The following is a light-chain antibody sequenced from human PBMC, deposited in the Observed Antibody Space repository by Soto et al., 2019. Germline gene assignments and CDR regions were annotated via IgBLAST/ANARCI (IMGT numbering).Light chain of an antibody. CDR2: GAS. CDR3: QQYNNWPPYT. V-gene: IGKV3-15*01. Sequence: EIVMTQSPATLSVSPGERATLSCRASQSVSTNLAWYQQKPGQAPRLLIHGASIRATGIPARFSGSGSRTEFTLTISSLQSEDFAVYYCQQYNNWPPYTFGQGTKV. CDR1: QSVSTN. J-gene: IGKJ2*01.